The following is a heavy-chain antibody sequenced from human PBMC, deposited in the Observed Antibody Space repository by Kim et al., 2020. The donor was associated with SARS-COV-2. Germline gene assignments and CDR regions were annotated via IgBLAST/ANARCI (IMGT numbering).Heavy chain of an antibody. Sequence: SETLSLTCTISGGSISSSTYSWNWFRQPPGDELEWIGGNDPSGTTYYNPSLKSRVTLSVETSRNQFSLKLSSVTAADTAVFYCTRHLSGSSRLVYWGQG. CDR3: TRHLSGSSRLVY. CDR2: NDPSGTT. D-gene: IGHD6-13*01. V-gene: IGHV4-39*01. CDR1: GGSISSSTYS. J-gene: IGHJ4*02.